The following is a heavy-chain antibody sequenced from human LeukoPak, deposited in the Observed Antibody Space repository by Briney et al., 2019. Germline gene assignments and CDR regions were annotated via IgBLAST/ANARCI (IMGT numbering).Heavy chain of an antibody. CDR3: ARPAYSSSWYIDS. V-gene: IGHV1-2*02. Sequence: ASVKVSCKASGYTFTGYYMHWVRQAPGQGLEWMGWINPNSGGADYAENFQGRVTLTRDTSISTHYMELSRLRSDDTAVYYCARPAYSSSWYIDSWGQGTLVTVSS. D-gene: IGHD6-13*01. J-gene: IGHJ4*02. CDR1: GYTFTGYY. CDR2: INPNSGGA.